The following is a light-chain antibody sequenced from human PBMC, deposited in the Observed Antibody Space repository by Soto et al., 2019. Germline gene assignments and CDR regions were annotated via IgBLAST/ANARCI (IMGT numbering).Light chain of an antibody. CDR3: QSYDSSLSVPEV. Sequence: QSVLTQPPSVSGAPGQRVTISCTGSRSNIGAGYDVHWYPQLPGTAPKLLIYGNSNRPSGVPDRFSGSKSGTSASLAITGLQAEDEADYYCQSYDSSLSVPEVFGTGTKLTVL. CDR1: RSNIGAGYD. CDR2: GNS. V-gene: IGLV1-40*01. J-gene: IGLJ1*01.